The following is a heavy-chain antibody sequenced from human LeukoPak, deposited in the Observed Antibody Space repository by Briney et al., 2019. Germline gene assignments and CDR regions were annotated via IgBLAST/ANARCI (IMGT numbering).Heavy chain of an antibody. CDR3: ARDGNYYDSSGYYYGLDY. Sequence: PSETLSLTCTVYGGSFSGYYWSWIRQPPGKGLEWIGEINHSGSTNYNPSLKSRVTISVDTSKNQFSLKLSSVTAADTAVYYCARDGNYYDSSGYYYGLDYWGQGTLVTVSS. D-gene: IGHD3-22*01. CDR2: INHSGST. J-gene: IGHJ4*02. CDR1: GGSFSGYY. V-gene: IGHV4-34*01.